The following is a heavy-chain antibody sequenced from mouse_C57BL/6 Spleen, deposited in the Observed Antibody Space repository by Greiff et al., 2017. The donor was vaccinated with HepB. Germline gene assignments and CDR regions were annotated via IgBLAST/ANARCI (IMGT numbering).Heavy chain of an antibody. V-gene: IGHV5-16*01. D-gene: IGHD1-1*01. J-gene: IGHJ1*03. CDR3: ARGDYYGSRDGYFDV. CDR1: GFTFSDYY. CDR2: INYDGSST. Sequence: EVKLVESEGGLVQPGSSMKLSCTASGFTFSDYYMAWVRQVPEKGLEWVANINYDGSSTYYLDSLKSRFIISRDNAKNILYLQMSSLKSEDTATYYCARGDYYGSRDGYFDVWGTGTTVTVSS.